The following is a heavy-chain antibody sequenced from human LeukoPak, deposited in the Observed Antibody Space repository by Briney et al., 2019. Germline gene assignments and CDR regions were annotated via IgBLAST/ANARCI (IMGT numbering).Heavy chain of an antibody. Sequence: GGSLRLSCAASGFTFSSYAMSWVRQDPGKGLEWVSAISGSGGSTYYADSVKGRFTISRDNSKNTLYLQMNSLRAEDTAVYYCAKGVAWSSSYFDYWGQGTLVTVSS. CDR3: AKGVAWSSSYFDY. CDR1: GFTFSSYA. CDR2: ISGSGGST. V-gene: IGHV3-23*01. D-gene: IGHD2-8*02. J-gene: IGHJ4*02.